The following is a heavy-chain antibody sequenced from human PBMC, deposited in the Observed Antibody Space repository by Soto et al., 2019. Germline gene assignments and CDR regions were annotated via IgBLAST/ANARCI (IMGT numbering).Heavy chain of an antibody. CDR3: AKDYHYDFWSGYYTREYYYYGMDV. J-gene: IGHJ6*02. Sequence: SLRLSCAASGFTFSSYGMHWVRQAPGKGLEWVAVISYDGSNKYYADSVKGRFTISRDNSKNTLYLQMNSLRAEDTAVYYCAKDYHYDFWSGYYTREYYYYGMDVWGQGTTVTVSS. D-gene: IGHD3-3*01. V-gene: IGHV3-30*18. CDR1: GFTFSSYG. CDR2: ISYDGSNK.